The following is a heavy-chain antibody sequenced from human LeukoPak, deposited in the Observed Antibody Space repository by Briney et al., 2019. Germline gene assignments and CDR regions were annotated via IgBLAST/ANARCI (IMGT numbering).Heavy chain of an antibody. J-gene: IGHJ6*03. CDR3: ARHKDYYYSYMDV. CDR2: VFTSAIISGNT. CDR1: GGSISSYY. Sequence: SETLSLTCTVSGGSISSYYWSWIRQPPGKGLEWIGRVFTSAIISGNTNYNPSLKSRVTMSVDSSKNQFSLKLSSVTAADTAVYYCARHKDYYYSYMDVWGKGTTVTISS. V-gene: IGHV4-4*07.